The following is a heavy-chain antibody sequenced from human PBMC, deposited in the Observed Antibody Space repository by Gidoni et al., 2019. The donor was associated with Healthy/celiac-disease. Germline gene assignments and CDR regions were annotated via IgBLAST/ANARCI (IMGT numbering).Heavy chain of an antibody. CDR2: ISGSGGST. CDR1: GFTFSSSA. J-gene: IGHJ3*02. V-gene: IGHV3-23*01. CDR3: LGGSYRSDAFDI. Sequence: EVQLLESGGGLVQPGGSLRLSCAASGFTFSSSAMRWVRQAPGKGLEWVSAISGSGGSTYYADSVKGRFTSSRDNSKNTLYLQMNSLRAEDTAVYYALGGSYRSDAFDIWGQGTMVTVSS. D-gene: IGHD3-16*02.